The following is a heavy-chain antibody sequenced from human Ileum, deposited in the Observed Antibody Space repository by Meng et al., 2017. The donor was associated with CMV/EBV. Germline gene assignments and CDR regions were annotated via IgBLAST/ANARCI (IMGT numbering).Heavy chain of an antibody. Sequence: QVQLVQSGAEVKKPGASVKVSCKAAENIFSKIGIHWVRQAPGQRLEWMGSINGGNGDTKYLQKFQGRVTITRDTSASTAYMELSSLRSEDTAVYYCARDGLSGRYFDYWGQGTLVTVSS. CDR3: ARDGLSGRYFDY. J-gene: IGHJ4*02. V-gene: IGHV1-3*01. CDR2: INGGNGDT. D-gene: IGHD1-26*01. CDR1: ENIFSKIG.